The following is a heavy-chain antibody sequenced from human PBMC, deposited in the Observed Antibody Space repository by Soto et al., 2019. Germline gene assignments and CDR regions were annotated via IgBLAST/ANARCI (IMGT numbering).Heavy chain of an antibody. D-gene: IGHD2-2*01. CDR1: GYTFANYC. Sequence: ASVKGSCKASGYTFANYCIHWVRQAPGQRLEWMGWINPLNGDTKYSQKFQGRVTITRDTSASTAYMDLSSLTSEDTAVYYCAREWLDLRAHSYASGYRGPGTHVTVSS. V-gene: IGHV1-3*01. CDR2: INPLNGDT. CDR3: AREWLDLRAHSYASGY. J-gene: IGHJ4*02.